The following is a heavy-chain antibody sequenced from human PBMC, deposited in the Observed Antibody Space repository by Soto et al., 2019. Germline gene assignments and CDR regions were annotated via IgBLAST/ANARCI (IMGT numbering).Heavy chain of an antibody. CDR1: GFTFRNYA. Sequence: EVPLLESGGGLVQPGGSLRLSCAASGFTFRNYAMIWVRQAPGTGLVWVSGMSDRGGVIFYADSVRGRFTISRDKSKNTHHLQINSLRGDDTALHYCAKCGHCDRLTGQGAVAPWGLRTLVTVAP. D-gene: IGHD3-9*01. J-gene: IGHJ5*02. CDR2: MSDRGGVI. CDR3: AKCGHCDRLTGQGAVAP. V-gene: IGHV3-23*01.